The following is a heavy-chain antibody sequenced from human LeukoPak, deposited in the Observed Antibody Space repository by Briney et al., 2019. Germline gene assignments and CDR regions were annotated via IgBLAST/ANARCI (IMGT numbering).Heavy chain of an antibody. CDR1: GFTVSSNY. J-gene: IGHJ6*04. CDR3: AELGITMIGGV. CDR2: IYSGGNT. V-gene: IGHV3-66*01. D-gene: IGHD3-10*02. Sequence: GGSLRLSCAASGFTVSSNYMSWVRQAPGKGLEWVAIIYSGGNTYYADSVKGRFTISRDNSKNTLYLQMNSLRAEDTAVYYCAELGITMIGGVWGKGTTVTISS.